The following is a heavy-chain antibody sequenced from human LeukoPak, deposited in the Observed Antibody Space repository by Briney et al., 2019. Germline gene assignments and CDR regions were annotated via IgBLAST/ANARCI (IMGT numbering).Heavy chain of an antibody. CDR2: IYYSGST. J-gene: IGHJ1*01. V-gene: IGHV4-31*03. CDR1: GGSISSGGYY. CDR3: ARDLLYYYDSSGPPD. D-gene: IGHD3-22*01. Sequence: PSQTLSLTCTVSGGSISSGGYYWSCIRQHPGNGLEWIGYIYYSGSTYYNPSLKSRVTISVDTSKNQFSLKLSSVTAADTAVYYCARDLLYYYDSSGPPDWGQGTLVTVSS.